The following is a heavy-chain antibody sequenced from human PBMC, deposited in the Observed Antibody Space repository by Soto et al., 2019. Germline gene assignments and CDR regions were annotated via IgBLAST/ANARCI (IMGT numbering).Heavy chain of an antibody. V-gene: IGHV5-51*01. CDR2: IYPGDSNT. D-gene: IGHD2-2*01. CDR3: ARQGYCSTTACYAVDY. Sequence: GESLKISCNGSGYTFTSYWICWVRQMPWKGLEWMGIIYPGDSNTRYSPSFQGQVTISADKSISTAYLQWSSLKATDTAMYFCARQGYCSTTACYAVDYWGQGTLVTVSS. J-gene: IGHJ4*02. CDR1: GYTFTSYW.